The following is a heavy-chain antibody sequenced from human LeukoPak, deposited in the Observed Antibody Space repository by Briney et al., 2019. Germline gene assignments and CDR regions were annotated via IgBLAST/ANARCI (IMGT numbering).Heavy chain of an antibody. CDR3: ARVVVRNWFDP. J-gene: IGHJ5*02. CDR2: IYYSGST. V-gene: IGHV4-59*01. Sequence: SETLSLTCTVSGGSISSYYWSWIRQPPGKGLEWIGYIYYSGSTNYNPSLKSRVTISVDTSKNQFSLKLSSVTAADTAVYCCARVVVRNWFDPWGQGTLVTVSS. CDR1: GGSISSYY. D-gene: IGHD6-6*01.